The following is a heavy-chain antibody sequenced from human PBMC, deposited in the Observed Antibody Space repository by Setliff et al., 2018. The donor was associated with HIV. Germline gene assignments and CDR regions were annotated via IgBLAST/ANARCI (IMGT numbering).Heavy chain of an antibody. J-gene: IGHJ4*02. CDR3: ATTRPISTGYPGFFDS. V-gene: IGHV4-39*01. D-gene: IGHD3-9*01. CDR1: GGSISSGGFY. Sequence: SETLSLTCTVTGGSISSGGFYWTWIRQPPGKGLEYIGTISYRGTTHYNPSLKSRIALSIDASKNQFSLNLNFVTATDSALYYCATTRPISTGYPGFFDSWGQGIVVTVSS. CDR2: ISYRGTT.